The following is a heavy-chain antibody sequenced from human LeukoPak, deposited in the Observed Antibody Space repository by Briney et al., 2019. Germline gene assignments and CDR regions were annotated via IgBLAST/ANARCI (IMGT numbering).Heavy chain of an antibody. CDR3: TTVGRDIVVVVAATLSDY. CDR2: IKSKTDGGTI. Sequence: PGGSLRLSCAASGFTFSNAWMSWVRQAPGKGLEWVGRIKSKTDGGTIDYAAPVKGRFTISRDDSKNTLYLQMNSLKTEDTAVYYCTTVGRDIVVVVAATLSDYWGQGALVTVSS. J-gene: IGHJ4*02. D-gene: IGHD2-15*01. CDR1: GFTFSNAW. V-gene: IGHV3-15*01.